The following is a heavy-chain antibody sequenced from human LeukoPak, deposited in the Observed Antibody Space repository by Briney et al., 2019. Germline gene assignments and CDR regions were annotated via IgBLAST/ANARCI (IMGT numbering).Heavy chain of an antibody. Sequence: SETLSLTCSVSGGSINTYYWSWIRQPPGKGLELIGYIYYSGTTNYNPSLKSRVTISVDTSKNQFSLKLSSVTAADTAVYYCARTTMVRGTYYMDVWGKGTTVTISS. V-gene: IGHV4-59*01. CDR1: GGSINTYY. J-gene: IGHJ6*03. CDR2: IYYSGTT. CDR3: ARTTMVRGTYYMDV. D-gene: IGHD3-10*01.